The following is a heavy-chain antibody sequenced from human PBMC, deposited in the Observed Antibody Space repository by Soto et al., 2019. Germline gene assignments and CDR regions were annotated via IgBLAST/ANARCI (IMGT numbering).Heavy chain of an antibody. D-gene: IGHD6-25*01. CDR2: INQSGSS. J-gene: IGHJ4*02. V-gene: IGHV4-34*01. Sequence: SETLSLTCAVYGGSFSGYYWSWIRQPPGKGLEWIGEINQSGSSNYNPSPKSRVTISVDTSKNQFSLKLSSVTAADTAVYYCARAPPSRVRPFDYWGQGTLVTVSS. CDR1: GGSFSGYY. CDR3: ARAPPSRVRPFDY.